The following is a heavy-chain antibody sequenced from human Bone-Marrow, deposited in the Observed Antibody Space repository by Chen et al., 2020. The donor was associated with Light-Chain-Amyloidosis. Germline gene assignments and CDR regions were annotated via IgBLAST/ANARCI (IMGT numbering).Heavy chain of an antibody. CDR2: IYYSGST. CDR3: ARRRGGENYYYGMDV. J-gene: IGHJ6*01. Sequence: QLQLQESGPGLVKPSETLSLTCTVSGGSISNRNSYWGWIRQPPGKGLEWIGAIYYSGSTYYNPSLKSRLTISVDTSKNHFSLKLNSVTVADTAVYYCARRRGGENYYYGMDVWGQGTTVSVSS. V-gene: IGHV4-39*02. D-gene: IGHD3-10*01. CDR1: GGSISNRNSY.